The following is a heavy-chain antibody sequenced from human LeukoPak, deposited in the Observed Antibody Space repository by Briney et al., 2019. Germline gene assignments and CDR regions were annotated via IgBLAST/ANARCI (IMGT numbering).Heavy chain of an antibody. J-gene: IGHJ6*02. CDR2: ISYDGSNK. Sequence: GGSLRLSCAASGFTFCSYGMHWVRQAPGKGLEWVAVISYDGSNKYYADSVKGRFTISRDNSKNTLYLQMNSLRAEDTAVYYCAKGPPYYGSGSYYYGMDVWGQGTTVTVSS. CDR3: AKGPPYYGSGSYYYGMDV. CDR1: GFTFCSYG. D-gene: IGHD3-10*01. V-gene: IGHV3-30*18.